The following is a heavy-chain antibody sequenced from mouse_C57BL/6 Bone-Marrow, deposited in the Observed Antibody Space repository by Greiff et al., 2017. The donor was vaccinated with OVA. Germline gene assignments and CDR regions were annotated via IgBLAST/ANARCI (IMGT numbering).Heavy chain of an antibody. Sequence: VQLQQSGPGLVQPSQSLSITCTVSGFSLTSYGVHWVRQSPGKGLEWLGVIWRSGSTDYNAAFMSRLSITKDNSKSQVFFKMNSLQADDTAIYYCAKNDGSSYLAWFAYWGQGTLVTVSA. CDR2: IWRSGST. D-gene: IGHD1-1*01. V-gene: IGHV2-5*01. J-gene: IGHJ3*01. CDR3: AKNDGSSYLAWFAY. CDR1: GFSLTSYG.